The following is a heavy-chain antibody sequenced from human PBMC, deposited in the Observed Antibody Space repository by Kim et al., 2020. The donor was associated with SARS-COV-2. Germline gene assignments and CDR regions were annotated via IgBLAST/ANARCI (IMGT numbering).Heavy chain of an antibody. CDR1: GGTFSSYA. D-gene: IGHD3-10*01. CDR3: ARSGNYYGSGSYYTG. CDR2: IIPIFGTA. V-gene: IGHV1-69*13. J-gene: IGHJ4*02. Sequence: SVKVSCKASGGTFSSYAISWVRQAPGQGLEWMGGIIPIFGTANYAQKFQGRVTITADESTSTAYMELSSLRSEDTAVYYCARSGNYYGSGSYYTGWGQGTLVTVSS.